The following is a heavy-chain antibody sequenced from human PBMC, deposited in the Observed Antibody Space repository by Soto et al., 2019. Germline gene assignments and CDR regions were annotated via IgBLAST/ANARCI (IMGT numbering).Heavy chain of an antibody. J-gene: IGHJ5*02. CDR2: IYYSGST. Sequence: PSETLSLTCTVSGGSISSYYWSWIRQPPGKGLEWIGYIYYSGSTNYNPSLKSRVTISVDTSKNQFSLKLSSVTAADTAVYYCARAGRDGYNSFSGSPNWFDPWRQGTLVTVSS. D-gene: IGHD5-12*01. V-gene: IGHV4-59*01. CDR1: GGSISSYY. CDR3: ARAGRDGYNSFSGSPNWFDP.